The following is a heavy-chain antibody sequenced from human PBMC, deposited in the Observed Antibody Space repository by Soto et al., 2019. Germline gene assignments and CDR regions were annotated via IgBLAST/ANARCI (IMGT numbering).Heavy chain of an antibody. CDR3: ASSYGSGYRAFDY. D-gene: IGHD3-10*01. CDR2: VNPIVSMS. V-gene: IGHV1-69*02. J-gene: IGHJ4*02. CDR1: GDTFNFYS. Sequence: QVQLVQSGAEVKRPGSSVKVSCKASGDTFNFYSINWVRQAPGLGLEWMGRVNPIVSMSNYAQKFQGRGTMTADKTTSTAYMELSSPRSEDTAIYYCASSYGSGYRAFDYWGQGALVTVSS.